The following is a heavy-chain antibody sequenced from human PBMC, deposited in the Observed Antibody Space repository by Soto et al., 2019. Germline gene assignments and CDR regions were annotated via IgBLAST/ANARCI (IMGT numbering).Heavy chain of an antibody. J-gene: IGHJ4*02. CDR2: INPNSGDT. CDR1: GYTFTDYY. Sequence: PGPPVKVSCKASGYTFTDYYIHWVRQAPGQGLECMGWINPNSGDTNYAQKFQGRVTMTRDTSISTAYMEVSRLRSDDTAIYYCARSVSFITPRPDYWGQGTLVTVSS. V-gene: IGHV1-2*02. D-gene: IGHD6-6*01. CDR3: ARSVSFITPRPDY.